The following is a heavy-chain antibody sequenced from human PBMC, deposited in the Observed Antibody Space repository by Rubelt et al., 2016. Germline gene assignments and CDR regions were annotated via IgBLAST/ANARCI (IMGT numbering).Heavy chain of an antibody. CDR2: MNPNSGNP. CDR1: GYTFTSSD. Sequence: QVQLVQSGAEVKKPGASVKVSCKTSGYTFTSSDLNWVRQATGHGLEWMGWMNPNSGNPGFAQKLQGRVTMTTDTSTSKAYMELRSLRSDDTAVVDCAEGGAEYPYGADVGCQGTTVTVSS. CDR3: AEGGAEYPYGADV. J-gene: IGHJ6*02. D-gene: IGHD4/OR15-4a*01. V-gene: IGHV1-8*01.